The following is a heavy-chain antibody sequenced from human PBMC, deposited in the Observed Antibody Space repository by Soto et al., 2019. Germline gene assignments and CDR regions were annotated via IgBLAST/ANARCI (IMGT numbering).Heavy chain of an antibody. V-gene: IGHV3-74*01. Sequence: GGSLRLSCAASGFTFSSDWMHWVRQAPGKGLVWVSRINTDGSGTTYADSVKGRFTISRDNAKNMDYLQMNSLRAEATAVYYCAKGRPVPHHYFAYWGLGNLVSGSS. CDR2: INTDGSGT. D-gene: IGHD6-6*01. CDR1: GFTFSSDW. J-gene: IGHJ4*02. CDR3: AKGRPVPHHYFAY.